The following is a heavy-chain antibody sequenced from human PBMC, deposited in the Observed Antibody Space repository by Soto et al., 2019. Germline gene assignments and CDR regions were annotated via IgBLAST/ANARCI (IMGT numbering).Heavy chain of an antibody. J-gene: IGHJ6*02. CDR2: ISGSGGST. CDR3: AKLSGGTTYSYYGMDV. Sequence: EVQLLESGGGLVQPGGSLRLSCAASGFTFSSYAMSWVRQAPGKGLEWVSAISGSGGSTYYADSVKGRFTISRDNSKNTLYLQMNSLRAGDTAVYYCAKLSGGTTYSYYGMDVWGQGTTGTVSS. D-gene: IGHD1-1*01. V-gene: IGHV3-23*01. CDR1: GFTFSSYA.